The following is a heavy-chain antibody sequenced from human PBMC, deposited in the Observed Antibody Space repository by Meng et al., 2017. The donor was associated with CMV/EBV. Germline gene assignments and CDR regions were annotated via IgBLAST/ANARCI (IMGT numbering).Heavy chain of an antibody. Sequence: ASVKVSCNASGYTFTGYYMHWVRQAPGQGLEWMGWINPNSGGTNYAQKFQGRVTMTRDTSISTAYMELSRLRSDDPAVYYCARDRGSSSVFDYWGQGTLVTVSS. J-gene: IGHJ4*02. CDR2: INPNSGGT. V-gene: IGHV1-2*02. CDR3: ARDRGSSSVFDY. CDR1: GYTFTGYY. D-gene: IGHD6-6*01.